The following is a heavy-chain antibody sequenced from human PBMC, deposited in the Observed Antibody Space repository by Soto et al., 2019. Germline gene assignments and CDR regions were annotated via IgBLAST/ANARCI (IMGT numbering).Heavy chain of an antibody. CDR1: GFTFSSYA. CDR3: VRCWGSGDGTNLGYNWLDP. J-gene: IGHJ5*02. D-gene: IGHD3-10*02. Sequence: GGSLRLSCAASGFTFSSYAMSWVRQAPGKGLEWVSAISGSGGSTYYADSVKGRFTISRDNSKNTLYLQMNNLRAEDTAVYYCVRCWGSGDGTNLGYNWLDPWGQGTLVTVSS. V-gene: IGHV3-23*01. CDR2: ISGSGGST.